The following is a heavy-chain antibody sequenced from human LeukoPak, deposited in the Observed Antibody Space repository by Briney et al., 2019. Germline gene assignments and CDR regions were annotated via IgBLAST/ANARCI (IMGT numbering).Heavy chain of an antibody. D-gene: IGHD3-10*01. CDR3: AGSSMVRGILIDWFDP. J-gene: IGHJ5*02. CDR2: IDYSGST. CDR1: VGSIIRGGYY. V-gene: IGHV4-31*03. Sequence: SQTLSLTCTVSVGSIIRGGYYWSWIRHHRGKGLECIGYIDYSGSTYYNPSLKSRVGISEDTSKNHFSLNLGSVTAADTAVYYCAGSSMVRGILIDWFDPWGQGNLVTVSS.